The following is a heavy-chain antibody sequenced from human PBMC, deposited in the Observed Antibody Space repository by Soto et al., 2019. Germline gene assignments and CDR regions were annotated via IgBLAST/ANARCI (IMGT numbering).Heavy chain of an antibody. J-gene: IGHJ4*02. V-gene: IGHV3-74*01. D-gene: IGHD3-22*01. CDR1: GFTFSSYW. CDR3: ARFGNYYDSSGYKY. Sequence: PGGSLRLSCSASGFTFSSYWMHWVRQAPGKGLVWVPRINTDGSSTSYADSVKGRFTISRDNAKNTLYLQMNSLRAEDTAVYYCARFGNYYDSSGYKYWGQGILVTVSS. CDR2: INTDGSST.